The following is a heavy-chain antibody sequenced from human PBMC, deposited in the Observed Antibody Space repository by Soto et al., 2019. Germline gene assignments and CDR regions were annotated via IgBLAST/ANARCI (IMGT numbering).Heavy chain of an antibody. CDR1: GDRVSSTSAG. CDR3: ARVEYSGSEYYHGMDV. J-gene: IGHJ6*02. Sequence: SQTLSLTRVVSGDRVSSTSAGWNWARLYPWSGIELLGRTFYRPNTYHDYAGSLKGRISIDEDTSKNQFSLQLTSLTPEDRAGYYCARVEYSGSEYYHGMDVWGQGTMVTVSS. D-gene: IGHD2-21*01. CDR2: TFYRPNTYH. V-gene: IGHV6-1*01.